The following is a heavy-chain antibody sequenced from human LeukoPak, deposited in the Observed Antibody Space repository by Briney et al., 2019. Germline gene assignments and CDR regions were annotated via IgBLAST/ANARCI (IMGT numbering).Heavy chain of an antibody. Sequence: SVKVSCKASGGTFSSYAISWVRQAPGQGLEWMGGIIPIFGTANYAQKFQGRVTITTDESTSTAYMELSSLRSEDTAVYYCARAGGDCSSTSCYGGFDYWGQGTLVTVSS. CDR2: IIPIFGTA. J-gene: IGHJ4*02. CDR1: GGTFSSYA. D-gene: IGHD2-2*01. CDR3: ARAGGDCSSTSCYGGFDY. V-gene: IGHV1-69*05.